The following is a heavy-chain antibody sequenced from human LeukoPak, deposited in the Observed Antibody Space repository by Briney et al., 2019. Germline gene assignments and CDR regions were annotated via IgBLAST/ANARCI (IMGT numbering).Heavy chain of an antibody. CDR3: AGRGLSTGWTFDY. V-gene: IGHV4-4*07. CDR2: IHTSGST. CDR1: GGSISTYY. Sequence: PSETLSLTCSVSGGSISTYYWSWIRQPAGKGLEWIAQIHTSGSTNFNPSLTSRVSISMDTPNNQYSLMISSVTAAYTAIYYCAGRGLSTGWTFDYWGHGTLVTVSS. J-gene: IGHJ4*01. D-gene: IGHD6-19*01.